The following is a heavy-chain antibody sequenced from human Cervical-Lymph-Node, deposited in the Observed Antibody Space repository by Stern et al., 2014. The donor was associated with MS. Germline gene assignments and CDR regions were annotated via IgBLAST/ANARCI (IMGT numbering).Heavy chain of an antibody. Sequence: QVQLGQSGGGVVQPGWSLRLSCAASGFTFSRCGLHWVRQTPGKGLEWVASISYDGNKKVYTDSVKGRFTISRDNSKNTVSLQMSSLRPNDTALYYCSSGTFSGFDVLDIWGRGTLVTVSS. V-gene: IGHV3-30*04. J-gene: IGHJ3*02. CDR1: GFTFSRCG. CDR2: ISYDGNKK. CDR3: SSGTFSGFDVLDI.